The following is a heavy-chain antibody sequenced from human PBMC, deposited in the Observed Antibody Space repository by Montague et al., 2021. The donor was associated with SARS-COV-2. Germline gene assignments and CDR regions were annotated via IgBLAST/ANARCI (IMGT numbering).Heavy chain of an antibody. CDR1: GKSISGYY. V-gene: IGHV4-34*01. J-gene: IGHJ6*03. CDR3: ARLRDGVVPSPILGVGPDYAYDYMDF. D-gene: IGHD2-15*01. Sequence: SETLSLTCAVYGKSISGYYWNWIRQPAGKGLEWVGHINPGGSTKYSPSLKSRLTISVDTSKNQFSLKLTSVAAADTAVYYCARLRDGVVPSPILGVGPDYAYDYMDFWGRGTTVTVSS. CDR2: INPGGST.